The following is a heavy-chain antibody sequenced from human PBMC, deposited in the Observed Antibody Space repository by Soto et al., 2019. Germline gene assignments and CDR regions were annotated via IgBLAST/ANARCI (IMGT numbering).Heavy chain of an antibody. CDR1: GGSIISGDYY. V-gene: IGHV4-30-4*01. J-gene: IGHJ5*02. D-gene: IGHD2-8*01. CDR3: AREDIVLIRIDP. Sequence: PSETLSLTCTVSGGSIISGDYYWSWLRQPPGKGLEWIGYIYYSGSTYYNPSLKSRVTISVDTSKNQFSLKLSSVTAADTAVYYCAREDIVLIRIDPWGQGTLVTVSS. CDR2: IYYSGST.